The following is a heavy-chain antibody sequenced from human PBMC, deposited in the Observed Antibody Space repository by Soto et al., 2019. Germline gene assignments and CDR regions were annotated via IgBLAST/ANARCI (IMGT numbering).Heavy chain of an antibody. CDR3: ARVNCSGGSCYSGYYYYGMDV. J-gene: IGHJ6*02. Sequence: SQTISLTCAMSGNSVSTNSAAWNWIRQSPSRGLEWLGRTYYRSKWYNDYAVFVKSRITINPDTSKNQFSLQLNSVTPEDTAVYYCARVNCSGGSCYSGYYYYGMDVWGQGTTVTVSS. CDR2: TYYRSKWYN. D-gene: IGHD2-15*01. V-gene: IGHV6-1*01. CDR1: GNSVSTNSAA.